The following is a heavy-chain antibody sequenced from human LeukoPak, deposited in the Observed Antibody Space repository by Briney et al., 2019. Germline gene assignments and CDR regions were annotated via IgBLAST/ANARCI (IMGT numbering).Heavy chain of an antibody. CDR1: GFTVSSNY. V-gene: IGHV3-53*01. CDR3: ARGYSSSWYDFDY. CDR2: IYSGGST. Sequence: GGSLRLSCAASGFTVSSNYMSWVRQAPGKGLEWVSVIYSGGSTYYADSVKGRFTISRDNSKNTLYLQMNSLRAEDTAVYYCARGYSSSWYDFDYWGQGTLVTVSS. D-gene: IGHD6-13*01. J-gene: IGHJ4*02.